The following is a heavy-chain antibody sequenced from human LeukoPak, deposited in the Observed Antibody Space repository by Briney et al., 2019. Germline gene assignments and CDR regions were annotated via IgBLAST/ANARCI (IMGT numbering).Heavy chain of an antibody. Sequence: ASVKVSCKASGGTFSSYAISWVRQAPGQGLEWMGGIIPIFGTANYAQKFQGRVTITADESTSTAYMELSSLRSDDTAVYYCARDWLASQGRGWTDPWGQGTLVTVSS. D-gene: IGHD2-15*01. CDR2: IIPIFGTA. CDR3: ARDWLASQGRGWTDP. CDR1: GGTFSSYA. V-gene: IGHV1-69*13. J-gene: IGHJ5*02.